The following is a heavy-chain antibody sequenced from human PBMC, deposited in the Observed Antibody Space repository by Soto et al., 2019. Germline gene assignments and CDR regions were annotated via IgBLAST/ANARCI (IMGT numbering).Heavy chain of an antibody. CDR3: ARDGNSGSDAYYYYCMDV. V-gene: IGHV3-11*01. D-gene: IGHD1-26*01. J-gene: IGHJ6*02. CDR1: GFTFSDYY. CDR2: ISSSGSTI. Sequence: QVQLVESGGGLVKPGGSLRLSCAASGFTFSDYYMSWIRQAPGKGLEWVSYISSSGSTIYYADSVKGRFTISRDNAKNALYPQMNSLRAEDTAVYYWARDGNSGSDAYYYYCMDVWGQGTTVTVSS.